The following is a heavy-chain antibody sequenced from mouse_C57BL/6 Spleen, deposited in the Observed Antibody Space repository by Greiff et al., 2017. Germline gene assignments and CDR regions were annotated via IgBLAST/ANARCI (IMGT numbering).Heavy chain of an antibody. CDR2: IDPETGGT. V-gene: IGHV1-15*01. CDR1: GYTFTDYE. D-gene: IGHD1-1*01. J-gene: IGHJ2*01. Sequence: QVQLQQSGAELVRPGASVTLSCKASGYTFTDYEMHWVKQTPVHGLEWIGAIDPETGGTAYNQKFKGKAILTADKSSSTAYMELRSLTSEDSAVYYCTRGDGSSWVYFDYWGQGTTLTVSS. CDR3: TRGDGSSWVYFDY.